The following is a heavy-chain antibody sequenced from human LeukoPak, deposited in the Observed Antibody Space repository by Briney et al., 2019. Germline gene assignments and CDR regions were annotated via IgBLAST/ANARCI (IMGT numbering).Heavy chain of an antibody. CDR3: ARDTRRMRNWFDP. J-gene: IGHJ5*02. CDR1: GFTFSSYS. V-gene: IGHV3-48*01. Sequence: GGSLRLSCAASGFTFSSYSMNWVRQAPGKGLEWVSYISSSSSTIYYADSVKGRFTISRDNAKNSLYLQMNSLRAEDTAVYYCARDTRRMRNWFDPWGQGTLVTVSS. D-gene: IGHD2/OR15-2a*01. CDR2: ISSSSSTI.